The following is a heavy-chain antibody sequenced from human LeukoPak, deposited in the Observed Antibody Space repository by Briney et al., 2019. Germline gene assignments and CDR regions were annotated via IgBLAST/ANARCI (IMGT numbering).Heavy chain of an antibody. Sequence: TLSLTCTVSGGSISSCGYYWSWIRQPPGKALEWIGYIYYGESTYDNPSLKSRVTMSVDTLKIQCSLKLSSVVAADTGVYYCARVGYSGYDSNYFDYWGQGTLVTVSS. CDR3: ARVGYSGYDSNYFDY. D-gene: IGHD5-12*01. V-gene: IGHV4-31*03. CDR1: GGSISSCGYY. J-gene: IGHJ4*02. CDR2: IYYGEST.